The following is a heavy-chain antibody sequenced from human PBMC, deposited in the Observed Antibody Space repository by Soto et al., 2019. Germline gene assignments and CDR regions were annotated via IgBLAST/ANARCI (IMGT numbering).Heavy chain of an antibody. V-gene: IGHV4-30-4*01. D-gene: IGHD3-10*01. CDR3: ARESRYRGVIIEPDY. J-gene: IGHJ4*02. Sequence: SETLSLTCTVSGGSIGRGDYYWSWIRQPPGKGLEWIGYIYYSGSTYYNPSLKSRVTISVDTSKNQFSLKLSSVTAADTAVYYCARESRYRGVIIEPDYWGQGTLVTVSS. CDR2: IYYSGST. CDR1: GGSIGRGDYY.